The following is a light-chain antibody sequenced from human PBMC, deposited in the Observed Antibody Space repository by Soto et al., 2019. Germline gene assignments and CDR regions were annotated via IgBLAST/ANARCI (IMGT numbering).Light chain of an antibody. J-gene: IGLJ1*01. CDR2: KVS. CDR3: SSYIGSNNFV. Sequence: QSALTQPPSASGSPGQSVTISCTGTSGDVDYNYVSWYQQYPDKAPKLMIYKVSGRPSGVPDRFSGSKSGNTAFLTASGLQPEDEADYYCSSYIGSNNFVFGTGTKVTVL. V-gene: IGLV2-8*01. CDR1: SGDVDYNY.